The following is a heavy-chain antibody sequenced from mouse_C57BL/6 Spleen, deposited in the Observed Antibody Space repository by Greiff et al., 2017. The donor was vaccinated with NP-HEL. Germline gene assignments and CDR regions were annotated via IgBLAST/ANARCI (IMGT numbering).Heavy chain of an antibody. CDR2: IYPGDGDT. J-gene: IGHJ3*01. CDR3: ASGGLRGTWFAY. Sequence: QVQLQQSGAELVKPGASVKISCKASGYAFSSYWMNWVKQRPGKGLEWIGQIYPGDGDTNYNGKFKGKATLTADKSSSTAYMQLSSLTSEDSAVYFCASGGLRGTWFAYWGQGTLVTVSA. CDR1: GYAFSSYW. V-gene: IGHV1-80*01. D-gene: IGHD1-1*01.